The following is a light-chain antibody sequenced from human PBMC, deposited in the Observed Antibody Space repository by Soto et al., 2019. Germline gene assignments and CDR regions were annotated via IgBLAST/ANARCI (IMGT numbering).Light chain of an antibody. J-gene: IGKJ1*01. V-gene: IGKV3-20*01. Sequence: EIVLTQSPGTLSLSPGERATLSCRASQSVSSSYLAWYQQKPGQAPRLLIYGASSRATDIPDRFSGSGSGTDFTLTISRLEPEDFAVYYCQQYGSSPLWTFGQGTKVDIK. CDR3: QQYGSSPLWT. CDR2: GAS. CDR1: QSVSSSY.